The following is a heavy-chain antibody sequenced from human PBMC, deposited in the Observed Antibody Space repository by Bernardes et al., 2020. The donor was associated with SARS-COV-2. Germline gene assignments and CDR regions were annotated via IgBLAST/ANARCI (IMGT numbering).Heavy chain of an antibody. V-gene: IGHV3-23*01. CDR3: AKDGRSYGSWGDY. Sequence: GGSLRLSCAASGFTFSSYAMSWVRQAPGKGLEWVSAISGSGGSTYYADSVKGRFTIYRDNSKNTLYLQMNSLRAEDTAVDYCAKDGRSYGSWGDYWGQGTLVTVSP. CDR1: GFTFSSYA. D-gene: IGHD3-10*01. J-gene: IGHJ4*02. CDR2: ISGSGGST.